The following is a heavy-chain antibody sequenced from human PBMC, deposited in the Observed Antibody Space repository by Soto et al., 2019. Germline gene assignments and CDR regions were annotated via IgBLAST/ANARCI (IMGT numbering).Heavy chain of an antibody. V-gene: IGHV3-66*01. Sequence: GGSLRLSCAASGFTVSSNYMSWVRQAPGKGLEWVSVIYSDGSKYYADSVKGRFTISRDSSKNTLYLQMNSLRAEDTAVYYCARTSRWATHFDYWGQGTLVTVSS. CDR1: GFTVSSNY. CDR3: ARTSRWATHFDY. CDR2: IYSDGSK. D-gene: IGHD1-26*01. J-gene: IGHJ4*02.